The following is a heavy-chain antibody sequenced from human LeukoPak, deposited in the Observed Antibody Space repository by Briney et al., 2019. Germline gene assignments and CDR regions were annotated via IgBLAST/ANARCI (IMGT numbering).Heavy chain of an antibody. Sequence: PSETLSLTCTVSGGSISSGSYYWSWIRQPAGKGLEWVGRIYTSGSTNYNPSLKSRVTISVDTSKNQFSLKLSSVTAADTAVYYCAREVWHYMDVWGKGTTVTVSS. J-gene: IGHJ6*03. V-gene: IGHV4-61*02. CDR2: IYTSGST. CDR3: AREVWHYMDV. CDR1: GGSISSGSYY.